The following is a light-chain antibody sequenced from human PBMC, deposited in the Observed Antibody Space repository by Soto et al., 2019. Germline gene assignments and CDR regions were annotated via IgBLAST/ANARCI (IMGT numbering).Light chain of an antibody. Sequence: EILTTQSPATLSVPPGDRATLSCRARRSVDTDLAWYQQKPCQAHRLLVFATSARATGVPDRFRGSRSGTDFTLTISSLQPEDSATSYCQQYKNWPTLTFGGGTKVDIK. J-gene: IGKJ4*01. CDR3: QQYKNWPTLT. V-gene: IGKV3-15*01. CDR1: RSVDTD. CDR2: ATS.